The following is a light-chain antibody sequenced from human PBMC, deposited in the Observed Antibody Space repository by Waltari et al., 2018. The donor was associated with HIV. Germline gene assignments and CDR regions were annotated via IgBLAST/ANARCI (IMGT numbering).Light chain of an antibody. CDR2: KVS. V-gene: IGKV2-30*01. Sequence: VVMTLSPLSLPVTLGQPASISCRSSQSLVYSDGNTYLNWFQQRPGQSPRRLIYKVSDRDSGVPDRVSGSGSGTDFTLKISRVEAEDVGDYCCMEGTHWPPYSFGQGTKLEIK. CDR3: MEGTHWPPYS. J-gene: IGKJ2*03. CDR1: QSLVYSDGNTY.